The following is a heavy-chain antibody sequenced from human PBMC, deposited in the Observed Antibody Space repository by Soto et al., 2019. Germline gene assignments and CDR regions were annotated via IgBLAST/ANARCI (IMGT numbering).Heavy chain of an antibody. CDR2: VDVGGGST. V-gene: IGHV3-23*01. D-gene: IGHD6-25*01. Sequence: EVQLLESGGGWVQPGGPLRLSCAASGFIFSTHPLFWVRQAPGKGLNWVSTVDVGGGSTYYTDSVKGRFTVSRDNSKNTVYLQLNTLRAEDTAIYFCARDSGPAGGGACDIWGQGTMVTVSS. CDR1: GFIFSTHP. J-gene: IGHJ3*02. CDR3: ARDSGPAGGGACDI.